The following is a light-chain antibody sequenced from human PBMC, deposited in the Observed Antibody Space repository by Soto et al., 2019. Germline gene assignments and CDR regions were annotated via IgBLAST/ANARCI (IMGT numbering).Light chain of an antibody. Sequence: QMTQSPSSLSASVGDSVTITCRASQGIRKDLGWYQQKPGKVPQRLIYGASFLHTGVPSRFSGSGSGTEFTLTISSLQPEDFATYFCLQHNHFPWTFGQGTKV. V-gene: IGKV1-17*01. CDR2: GAS. J-gene: IGKJ1*01. CDR1: QGIRKD. CDR3: LQHNHFPWT.